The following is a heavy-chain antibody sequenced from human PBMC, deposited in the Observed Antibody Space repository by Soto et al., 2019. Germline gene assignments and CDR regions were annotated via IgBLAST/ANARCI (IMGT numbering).Heavy chain of an antibody. V-gene: IGHV1-69*01. CDR3: ARGRSSPNFDP. CDR2: LIPIFGAA. CDR1: GGTFTNYV. Sequence: QVQLVQSGAEVRKPGSSVKVSCKISGGTFTNYVISWLRQAPGQGLEWMGGLIPIFGAANLAQKFQGRVPITEEESTSTVNMELSSLTSEDTAVYYCARGRSSPNFDPWGQGTLVTVSS. J-gene: IGHJ5*02. D-gene: IGHD6-6*01.